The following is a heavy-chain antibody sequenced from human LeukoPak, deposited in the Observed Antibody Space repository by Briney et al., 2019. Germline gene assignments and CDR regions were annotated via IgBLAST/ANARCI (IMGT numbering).Heavy chain of an antibody. CDR2: MNPNSGNT. CDR3: ARDDAAAGTNYYYMDV. Sequence: ASVKVSCKASGYTFTSYDINWVRQATGQGLEWMGWMNPNSGNTGYAQKFQGRVTITADKSTSTAYMELSSLRSEDTAVYYCARDDAAAGTNYYYMDVWGKGTTVTVSS. J-gene: IGHJ6*03. V-gene: IGHV1-8*01. CDR1: GYTFTSYD. D-gene: IGHD6-13*01.